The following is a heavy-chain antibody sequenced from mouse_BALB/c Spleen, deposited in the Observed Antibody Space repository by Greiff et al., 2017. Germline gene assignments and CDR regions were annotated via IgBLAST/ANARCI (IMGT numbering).Heavy chain of an antibody. V-gene: IGHV5-6*01. Sequence: EVQVVESGGDLVKPGGSLKLSCAASGFTFSSYGMSWVRQTPDKRLEWVATISSGGSYTYYPDSVKGRFTISRDNAKNTLYLQMSSLKSEDTAMYYCARADGGSYLDYWGQGTTLTVSS. CDR3: ARADGGSYLDY. D-gene: IGHD1-1*02. J-gene: IGHJ2*01. CDR1: GFTFSSYG. CDR2: ISSGGSYT.